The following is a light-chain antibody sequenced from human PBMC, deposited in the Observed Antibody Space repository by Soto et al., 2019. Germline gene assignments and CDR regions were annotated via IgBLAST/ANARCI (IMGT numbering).Light chain of an antibody. CDR2: DVS. Sequence: QSALTQPASVSGSPGQSIAISCTGTSSDVGAYNYVSWYQQYPGKAPKLVIFDVSYRPSGVSTRFPGSKSGNTASLTISGLQAEDEADYYCKSFTTSDTYVFGTGTKVTVL. J-gene: IGLJ1*01. V-gene: IGLV2-14*01. CDR1: SSDVGAYNY. CDR3: KSFTTSDTYV.